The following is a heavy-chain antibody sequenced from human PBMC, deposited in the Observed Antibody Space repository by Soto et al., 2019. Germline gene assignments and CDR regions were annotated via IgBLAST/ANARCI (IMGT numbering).Heavy chain of an antibody. Sequence: ILSCAASGFTFSSYAMSWVRQAPGKGLEWVSAISGSGGSTYYADSVKGRFTISRDNSKNTIYPQMNSLRAEDTAVYYCAKYAGTRRAYGMGVWGQGTTVPVSS. CDR2: ISGSGGST. D-gene: IGHD6-13*01. V-gene: IGHV3-23*01. J-gene: IGHJ6*02. CDR1: GFTFSSYA. CDR3: AKYAGTRRAYGMGV.